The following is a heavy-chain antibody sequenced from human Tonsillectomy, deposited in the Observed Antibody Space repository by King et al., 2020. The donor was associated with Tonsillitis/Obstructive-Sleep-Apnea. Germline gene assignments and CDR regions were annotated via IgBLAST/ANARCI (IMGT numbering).Heavy chain of an antibody. J-gene: IGHJ1*01. CDR1: VFTFDDYA. D-gene: IGHD3-22*01. Sequence: VQLVESGGGLVQPGRSLRLSCAASVFTFDDYAMHWVRHAPGKGLEWVSGISWNSGSIGYADSVKGRFTISRDNAKNSLYLQMNSLRAEDTALYYCAKEYYYDSSGYKGYFQHWGQGTLVTVSS. CDR2: ISWNSGSI. V-gene: IGHV3-9*01. CDR3: AKEYYYDSSGYKGYFQH.